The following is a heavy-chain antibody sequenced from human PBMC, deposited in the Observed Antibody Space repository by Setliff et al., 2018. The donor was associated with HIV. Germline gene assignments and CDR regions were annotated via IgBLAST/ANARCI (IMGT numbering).Heavy chain of an antibody. D-gene: IGHD6-13*01. CDR1: GFMFNKNY. CDR3: AKGWSSSWYASSGYFQH. J-gene: IGHJ1*01. Sequence: GESLKISCTASGFMFNKNYMSWVRQAPGKGLEWVSSISSSSSYIYYAASVRGRFTISRDSGENSLYLQMNSLRAEDTAVYYCAKGWSSSWYASSGYFQHWGQGTLVTVSS. V-gene: IGHV3-21*01. CDR2: ISSSSSYI.